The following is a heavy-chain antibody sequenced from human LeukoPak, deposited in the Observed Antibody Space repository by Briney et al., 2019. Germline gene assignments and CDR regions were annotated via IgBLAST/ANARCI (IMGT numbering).Heavy chain of an antibody. D-gene: IGHD3-10*01. J-gene: IGHJ6*04. CDR1: GFTFSSYA. CDR2: ISYDGSNK. V-gene: IGHV3-30-3*01. CDR3: ARGRSYGSGSYSVKYYYGMDV. Sequence: QPGRSLRLSCAASGFTFSSYAMHWVRQAPGKGLEWVAFISYDGSNKYYADSVKGRFTISRDNSKNTLYLQMNSLRAEDTAVYYCARGRSYGSGSYSVKYYYGMDVWGKGTTVTVSS.